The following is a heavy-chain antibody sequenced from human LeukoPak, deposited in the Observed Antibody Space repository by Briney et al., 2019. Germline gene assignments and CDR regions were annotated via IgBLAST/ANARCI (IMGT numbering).Heavy chain of an antibody. CDR3: ARVAYADYPTPIDY. J-gene: IGHJ4*02. V-gene: IGHV3-21*01. CDR2: ISGTGTDI. Sequence: GGSLRLPCAASGFTFSSYTMNWVRQAPGKGLEWVSSISGTGTDIYFADSLKGRFTISGDNAKNSLYLQMNSLRAEDTAVYYCARVAYADYPTPIDYWGQGTLVTVSS. D-gene: IGHD4-17*01. CDR1: GFTFSSYT.